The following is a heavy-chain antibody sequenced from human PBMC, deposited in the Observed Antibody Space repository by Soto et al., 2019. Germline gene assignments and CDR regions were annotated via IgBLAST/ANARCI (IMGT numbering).Heavy chain of an antibody. CDR2: IYYSGST. D-gene: IGHD4-4*01. CDR1: GGSISSGGYY. Sequence: TLSLSCTVSGGSISSGGYYWIWIRQHPGKGLEWIGYIYYSGSTYYNPSLKSRVTISVDTSKNQFSLKLSSVTAADTAVYYCARVNSNYMNDYWGQGTLVTVSS. J-gene: IGHJ4*02. V-gene: IGHV4-31*03. CDR3: ARVNSNYMNDY.